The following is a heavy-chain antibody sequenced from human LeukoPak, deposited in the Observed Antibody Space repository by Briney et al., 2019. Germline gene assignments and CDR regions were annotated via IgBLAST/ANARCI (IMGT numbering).Heavy chain of an antibody. CDR1: GYTFTSYG. V-gene: IGHV1-18*01. CDR3: ARDSYDFWSGYYPTIEPLDY. J-gene: IGHJ4*02. CDR2: ISAYNGNT. Sequence: ASVKVSCKASGYTFTSYGISWVRQAPGQGLEWMGWISAYNGNTNYAQKLQGRVTMTTDTSTSTAYMELRSLRSDDTAVYYCARDSYDFWSGYYPTIEPLDYRGQGTLVTVSS. D-gene: IGHD3-3*01.